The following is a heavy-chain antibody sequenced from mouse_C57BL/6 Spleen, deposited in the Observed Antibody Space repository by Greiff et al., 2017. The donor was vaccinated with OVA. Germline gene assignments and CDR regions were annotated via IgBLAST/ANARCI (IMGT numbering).Heavy chain of an antibody. J-gene: IGHJ2*01. Sequence: EVQLVESGGGLVQPGGSLKLSCAASGFTFSDYYMYWVRQTPEKGLEWVAYISNGGGSTYYPDTVKGRFTISRDNAKNTLYLQMSRLKSEDTAMYYCARHNYDGVDYWGQGTTLTVSS. CDR2: ISNGGGST. CDR1: GFTFSDYY. CDR3: ARHNYDGVDY. D-gene: IGHD2-4*01. V-gene: IGHV5-12*01.